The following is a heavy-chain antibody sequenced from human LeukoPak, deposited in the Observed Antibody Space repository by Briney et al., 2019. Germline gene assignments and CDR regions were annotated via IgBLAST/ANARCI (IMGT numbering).Heavy chain of an antibody. Sequence: ASVKVSCKASGYTFTGYYMHWVRQAPGQGLEWMGWINPNSGGTNYAQKFQGRVTMTRDTSISTAYMELSRLRSDDTAVYYCARDIGDYDFRSGYLSWFDPWGPGTLVTVSS. V-gene: IGHV1-2*02. D-gene: IGHD3-3*01. CDR2: INPNSGGT. CDR1: GYTFTGYY. J-gene: IGHJ5*02. CDR3: ARDIGDYDFRSGYLSWFDP.